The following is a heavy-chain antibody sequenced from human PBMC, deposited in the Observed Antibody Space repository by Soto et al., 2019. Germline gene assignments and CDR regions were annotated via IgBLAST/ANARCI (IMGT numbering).Heavy chain of an antibody. J-gene: IGHJ6*02. CDR3: ARDPMYYXDSSGCYSDYYYYGMDV. CDR1: GGTFSSYA. CDR2: IIPIFSTP. D-gene: IGHD3-22*01. V-gene: IGHV1-69*13. Sequence: GASVKVSCKASGGTFSSYAISWVRQAPGQGLEWMGGIIPIFSTPNYAQKFQGGVTIIADESTSTAYMELSSLRSEDTAVYYCARDPMYYXDSSGCYSDYYYYGMDVWGQGTTVTVSS.